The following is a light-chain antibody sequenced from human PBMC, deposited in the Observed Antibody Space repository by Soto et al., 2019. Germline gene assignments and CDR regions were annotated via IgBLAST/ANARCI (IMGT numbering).Light chain of an antibody. CDR1: QGIRND. V-gene: IGKV1-6*01. Sequence: AIQVTQSPSSLSASVGDRVTITCRARQGIRNDLGWYQQKPGKDPKLLIYAASSLQSGVPSRFSGSGSGTDFTLTISSLQPEDFATYYCLQDYNYPYTFGQGTKLEIK. CDR3: LQDYNYPYT. CDR2: AAS. J-gene: IGKJ2*01.